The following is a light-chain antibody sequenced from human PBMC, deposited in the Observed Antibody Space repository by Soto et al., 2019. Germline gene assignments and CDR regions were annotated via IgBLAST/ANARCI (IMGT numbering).Light chain of an antibody. Sequence: DRPMTQSPSTLAASVGDRVTITCRASQSVSTWLAWYQQKPGKPPKLLIYKASILQSGVSSRFSGSGSGTDFTLTISGLQPDDFATYYCQQYDRYPVTFGGGTKVEVK. CDR1: QSVSTW. J-gene: IGKJ4*01. V-gene: IGKV1-5*03. CDR2: KAS. CDR3: QQYDRYPVT.